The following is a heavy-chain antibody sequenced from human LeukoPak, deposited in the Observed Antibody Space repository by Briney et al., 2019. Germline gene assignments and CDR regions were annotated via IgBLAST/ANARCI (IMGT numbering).Heavy chain of an antibody. CDR1: GGSISSGGYA. Sequence: PSETLSLTCAVSGGSISSGGYAWSWIRQPPGKGLEWIGYIYDSGSTHYNPSLKSRVTISVDRSENQFPLKLSSVTAADTAVYYCARYGGSGTYYFDYWGQGTLVTVSS. CDR3: ARYGGSGTYYFDY. D-gene: IGHD3-10*01. CDR2: IYDSGST. J-gene: IGHJ4*02. V-gene: IGHV4-30-2*01.